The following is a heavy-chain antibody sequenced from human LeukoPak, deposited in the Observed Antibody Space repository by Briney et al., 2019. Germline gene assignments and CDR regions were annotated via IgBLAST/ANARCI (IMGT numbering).Heavy chain of an antibody. CDR2: FDPEDGET. D-gene: IGHD1-7*01. CDR3: ATGQLRVNWFDP. J-gene: IGHJ5*02. CDR1: GYTLTELS. Sequence: ASVKVSCKVSGYTLTELSMHWVRQAPGKGLEWMGGFDPEDGETIYAQKFQGRVTMTEDTSTDTAYMELSSLRSEDTAVYYCATGQLRVNWFDPWGQGTLVTVSS. V-gene: IGHV1-24*01.